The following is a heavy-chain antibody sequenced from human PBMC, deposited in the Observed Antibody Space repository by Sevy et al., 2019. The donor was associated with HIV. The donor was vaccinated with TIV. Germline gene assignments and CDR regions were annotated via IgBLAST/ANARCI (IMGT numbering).Heavy chain of an antibody. CDR3: ASVVVVPAAKYFYFYYMDV. J-gene: IGHJ6*03. V-gene: IGHV4-59*01. CDR2: IYNGGST. D-gene: IGHD2-2*01. CDR1: GDSISNYY. Sequence: SETLSLTCTVSGDSISNYYGSWIRQPPGKGLEWIGYIYNGGSTNYNPSLKSRVTISVDTSKNQFSLKLRSVTAADTAVYYCASVVVVPAAKYFYFYYMDVWGKGTTVTVSS.